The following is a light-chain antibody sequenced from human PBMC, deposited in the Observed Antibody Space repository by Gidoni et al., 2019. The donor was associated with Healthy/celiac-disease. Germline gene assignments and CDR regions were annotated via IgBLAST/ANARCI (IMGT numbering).Light chain of an antibody. V-gene: IGLV1-47*01. J-gene: IGLJ2*01. Sequence: QSVLTQPPPASGTPGQRVTISCSGSSSNIGSNYVYWYQQLPGTAPKLLIYRNNQRPSGVPDRFSGSKSGTSASLAIRGLRSEDEADYYCAAWDDSLSGQVFGGGTKLTVL. CDR2: RNN. CDR1: SSNIGSNY. CDR3: AAWDDSLSGQV.